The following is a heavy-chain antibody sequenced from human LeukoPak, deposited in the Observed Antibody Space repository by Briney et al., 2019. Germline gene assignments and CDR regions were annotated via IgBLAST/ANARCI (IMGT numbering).Heavy chain of an antibody. J-gene: IGHJ4*02. CDR3: ARDRIVVVTAAFDY. CDR1: GGSISSSNW. Sequence: SGTLSLTCAVSGGSISSSNWRSWVRQPPGKGLEWIGEIYHSGSTNYNPSLKSRVTISVDKSKNQFSLKLSSVTAADTAVYYCARDRIVVVTAAFDYWGQGTLVTVSS. V-gene: IGHV4-4*02. CDR2: IYHSGST. D-gene: IGHD2-21*02.